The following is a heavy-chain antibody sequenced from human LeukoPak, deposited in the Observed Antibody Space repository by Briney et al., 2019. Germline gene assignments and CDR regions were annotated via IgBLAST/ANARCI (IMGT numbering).Heavy chain of an antibody. CDR1: GGSISSYY. J-gene: IGHJ4*02. CDR2: IYYSGST. Sequence: SETLSLTCTVSGGSISSYYWSWIRQPPGKGLEWIGYIYYSGSTNYNPSLKSRVTISVDTSKNQFSLKLSSVTAADTAVYYCARVYMTVPYYDFWSAFDYWGQGTLVTVSS. CDR3: ARVYMTVPYYDFWSAFDY. D-gene: IGHD3-3*01. V-gene: IGHV4-59*01.